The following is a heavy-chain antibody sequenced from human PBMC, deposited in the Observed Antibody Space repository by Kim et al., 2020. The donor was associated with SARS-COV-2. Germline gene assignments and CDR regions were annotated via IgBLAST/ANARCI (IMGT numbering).Heavy chain of an antibody. CDR2: IIPIFGTA. J-gene: IGHJ5*02. V-gene: IGHV1-69*13. D-gene: IGHD2-2*01. CDR3: ARGKGYCSSTSCYNWFDP. CDR1: GGTFSSYA. Sequence: SVTVSCKASGGTFSSYAISWVRQAPGQGLEWMGGIIPIFGTANYAQKFQGRVTITADESTSTAYMELSSLRSEDTAVYYCARGKGYCSSTSCYNWFDPWGQGTLVTVSS.